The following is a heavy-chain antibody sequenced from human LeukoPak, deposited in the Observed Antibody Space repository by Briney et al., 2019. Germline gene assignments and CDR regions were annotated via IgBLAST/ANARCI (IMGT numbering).Heavy chain of an antibody. V-gene: IGHV3-7*01. D-gene: IGHD3-22*01. Sequence: GGSLRLSCAASGFTFSTYWMSWVRQAPGKGLEWVANIKQDGSEKHYGDSVRGRFTISRDNAKNSLYLQMNSLRAEDTAFYFCARDTYDSSGYHFYYMDVWGKGTTVT. J-gene: IGHJ6*03. CDR3: ARDTYDSSGYHFYYMDV. CDR1: GFTFSTYW. CDR2: IKQDGSEK.